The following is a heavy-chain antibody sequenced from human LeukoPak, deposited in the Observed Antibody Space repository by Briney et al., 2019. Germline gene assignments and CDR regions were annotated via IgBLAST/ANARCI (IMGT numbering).Heavy chain of an antibody. Sequence: GGSLRLSCAASGFTFSSYSMNWVRQAPGKGLEWVSSISSSSSYIYYADSVKGRFTISRDNAKSSLYLQMNSLRAEDTAVYYCAGATLCSGGSCKLDYWGQGTLVTVSS. J-gene: IGHJ4*02. V-gene: IGHV3-21*01. CDR1: GFTFSSYS. D-gene: IGHD2-15*01. CDR3: AGATLCSGGSCKLDY. CDR2: ISSSSSYI.